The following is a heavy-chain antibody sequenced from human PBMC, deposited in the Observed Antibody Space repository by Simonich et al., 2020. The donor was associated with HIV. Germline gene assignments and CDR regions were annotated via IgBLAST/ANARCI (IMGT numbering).Heavy chain of an antibody. CDR3: ARPAGTGTLGFDP. J-gene: IGHJ5*02. Sequence: QVQLQQWGAGLLKPSETLSLTCEVYGGTFSGYYWSWIRQPPGNGLEGIGEINVSGSTNYNPSLKSRVTISVDTSKNQFSLKLSSVTAADTAVYYCARPAGTGTLGFDPWGQGTLVTVSS. V-gene: IGHV4-34*01. D-gene: IGHD1-1*01. CDR2: INVSGST. CDR1: GGTFSGYY.